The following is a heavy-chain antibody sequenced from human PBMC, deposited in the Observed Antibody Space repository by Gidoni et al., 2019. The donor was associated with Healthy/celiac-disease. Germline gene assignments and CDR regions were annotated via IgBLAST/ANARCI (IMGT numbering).Heavy chain of an antibody. CDR2: ISSSSNYI. D-gene: IGHD6-13*01. CDR1: GFTFSSYT. V-gene: IGHV3-21*01. J-gene: IGHJ3*02. Sequence: EVQLVESGGGLVKPGGSLRLSCGASGFTFSSYTMNWVRQAPGKGLEWVSSISSSSNYIYYADSVKGRFTISRDNAKNSLYLQMNSLRAEDTAVYYCARGGAAGGIDAFDIWGQGTMVTVSS. CDR3: ARGGAAGGIDAFDI.